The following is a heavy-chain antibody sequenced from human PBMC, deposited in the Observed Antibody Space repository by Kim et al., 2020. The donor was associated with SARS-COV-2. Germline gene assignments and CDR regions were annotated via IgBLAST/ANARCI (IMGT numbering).Heavy chain of an antibody. V-gene: IGHV3-53*04. CDR1: GLTVSSNY. CDR3: ARDAFGMDV. CDR2: IYSGGST. J-gene: IGHJ6*02. D-gene: IGHD3-16*01. Sequence: WGSLRLSCAASGLTVSSNYMSWVRQAPGKGLEWVSVIYSGGSTYYADSVKGRFTISRHNSKNTLYLQMNSLRPEDTAVYYCARDAFGMDVWGQGTTVTVS.